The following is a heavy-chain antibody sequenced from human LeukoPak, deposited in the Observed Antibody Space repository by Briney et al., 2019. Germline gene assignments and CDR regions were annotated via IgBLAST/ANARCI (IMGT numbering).Heavy chain of an antibody. V-gene: IGHV4-59*01. D-gene: IGHD2-21*02. CDR2: IYYSGST. CDR3: ARDYCGGDCFPDY. CDR1: GGSISSYY. J-gene: IGHJ4*02. Sequence: SETLSLTCTVSGGSISSYYWSWIRQPPGKGLEWIGYIYYSGSTNYNPSLKSRVTISVDTSKNQFSLKLSSVTAADTAVYYCARDYCGGDCFPDYWGQGTLVTVSS.